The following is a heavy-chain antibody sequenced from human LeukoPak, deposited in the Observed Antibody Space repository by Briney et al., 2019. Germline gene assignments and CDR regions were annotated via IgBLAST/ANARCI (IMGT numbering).Heavy chain of an antibody. V-gene: IGHV3-23*01. CDR2: ISGSGGST. Sequence: GGSLRLSCAASGFTFSSYAMSWVRQAPGKGLEWVSAISGSGGSTYYADSVKGRFTISRDNSKNTLYLQMNSLRAEDTAVYYCAKASGYSSGWYQEGFDYWGQGTLVTVSS. D-gene: IGHD6-19*01. J-gene: IGHJ4*02. CDR3: AKASGYSSGWYQEGFDY. CDR1: GFTFSSYA.